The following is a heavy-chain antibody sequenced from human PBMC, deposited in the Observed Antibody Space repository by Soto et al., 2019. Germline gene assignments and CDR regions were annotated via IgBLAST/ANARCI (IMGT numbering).Heavy chain of an antibody. D-gene: IGHD3-22*01. V-gene: IGHV3-73*01. CDR2: MRSKGNNYAT. J-gene: IGHJ4*02. CDR3: TSGLYYYDSRGYSY. CDR1: GFTFSGSA. Sequence: GSLRLSCAASGFTFSGSAIHWVRQASGKGLEWVGRMRSKGNNYATSYAASVKGRFTISRDDSKNTAYLHMNSLKIEDTAVYYCTSGLYYYDSRGYSYWGQGTLVTVSS.